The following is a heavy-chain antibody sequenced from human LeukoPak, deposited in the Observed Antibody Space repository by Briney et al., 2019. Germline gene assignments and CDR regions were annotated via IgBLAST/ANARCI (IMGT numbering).Heavy chain of an antibody. D-gene: IGHD5-24*01. CDR3: ARGALEVATILDY. CDR1: GFTFSSYS. Sequence: TGGSLRLSCAASGFTFSSYSMNWVRQAPGKGLEWVSSISSSSSYIYYADSVKGRFTISRDNAKNSLYLQMNSLRAEDTAVYYCARGALEVATILDYWGQGTLVTVSS. V-gene: IGHV3-21*01. CDR2: ISSSSSYI. J-gene: IGHJ4*02.